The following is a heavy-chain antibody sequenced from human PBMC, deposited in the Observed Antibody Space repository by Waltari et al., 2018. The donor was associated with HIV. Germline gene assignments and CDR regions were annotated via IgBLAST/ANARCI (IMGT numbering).Heavy chain of an antibody. D-gene: IGHD3-10*01. CDR3: ARGLSYFDGKPLPWYFDV. CDR2: MGTRATAR. J-gene: IGHJ2*01. Sequence: EEQLLQSGGKFVQPGESLRLSCVASGFSLTSYSFHWVRQAPGRGLSFFPDMGTRATARSYADSVKARFTVFADKAKQSVYLQISNLQDEDSAMYYWARGLSYFDGKPLPWYFDVWGRGSRVIVAS. CDR1: GFSLTSYS. V-gene: IGHV3-48*02.